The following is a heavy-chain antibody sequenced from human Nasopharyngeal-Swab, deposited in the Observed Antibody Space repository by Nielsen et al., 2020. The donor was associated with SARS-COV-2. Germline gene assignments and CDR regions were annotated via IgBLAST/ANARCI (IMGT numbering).Heavy chain of an antibody. CDR1: GFTFSSYA. J-gene: IGHJ3*02. CDR2: ISGSGGST. D-gene: IGHD6-19*01. V-gene: IGHV3-23*01. CDR3: AKGWQWRVRDAFDI. Sequence: GESLKISCAASGFTFSSYAMSWVRQAPGKGLEWVSAISGSGGSTYYADSVKGRFTISRDNSKNTLYLQMNSLRAEDTAVYYCAKGWQWRVRDAFDIWGQGKMVTVSS.